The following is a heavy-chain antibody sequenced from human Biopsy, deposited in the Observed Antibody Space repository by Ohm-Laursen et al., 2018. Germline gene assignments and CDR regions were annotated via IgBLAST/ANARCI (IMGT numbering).Heavy chain of an antibody. V-gene: IGHV3-74*01. D-gene: IGHD4-11*01. Sequence: SLRLSCSASGFIFSSAWMHWVRQAPGKGLVWVSCISSDGSTTYADSVKGRFTISRGNAKNTLYLQMNSLRAEDTAVYYCARGGFFAYSTFDYWGQGALVTVSS. CDR1: GFIFSSAW. J-gene: IGHJ4*02. CDR2: ISSDGST. CDR3: ARGGFFAYSTFDY.